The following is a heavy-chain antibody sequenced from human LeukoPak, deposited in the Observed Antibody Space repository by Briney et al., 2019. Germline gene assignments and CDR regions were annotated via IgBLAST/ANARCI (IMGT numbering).Heavy chain of an antibody. V-gene: IGHV1-18*01. J-gene: IGHJ4*02. CDR3: ARGPGSDYYDSSGYLVY. CDR2: ISAYNGNT. CDR1: GYTFTSYG. Sequence: ASVKVSCKASGYTFTSYGTSWVRQAPGQGLEWMGWISAYNGNTNYAQKLQGRVTMTTDTSTSTAYMELRSLRSDDTAVYYCARGPGSDYYDSSGYLVYWGQGTLVTVSS. D-gene: IGHD3-22*01.